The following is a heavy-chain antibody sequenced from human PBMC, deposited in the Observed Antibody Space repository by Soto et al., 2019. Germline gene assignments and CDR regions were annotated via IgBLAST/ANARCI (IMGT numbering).Heavy chain of an antibody. V-gene: IGHV3-9*01. CDR1: GFTFDDYA. J-gene: IGHJ5*02. Sequence: DVQLVESGGGLVQPGRSLRLSCAASGFTFDDYAMHWVRQAPGKGLEWVSGISWNSGSIGYADSVKGRFTISRDNARNSLYLQMNSLRAEDTALYYCAKGRYDILTGRNNWFDPWGQGTLVTVSS. CDR2: ISWNSGSI. CDR3: AKGRYDILTGRNNWFDP. D-gene: IGHD3-9*01.